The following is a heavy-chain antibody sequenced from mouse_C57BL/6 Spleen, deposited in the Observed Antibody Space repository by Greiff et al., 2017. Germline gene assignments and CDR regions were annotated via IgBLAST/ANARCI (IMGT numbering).Heavy chain of an antibody. Sequence: QVQLKESGAELVKPGASVKISCKASGYAFSSYWMNWVKQRPGKGLEWIGQIYPGDGDTNYTGKFKGKATLTADKSSSTAYMQLSSLTSEDSAVYFCARTGTYYRAMDYWGQGTSVTVSS. J-gene: IGHJ4*01. V-gene: IGHV1-80*01. D-gene: IGHD2-10*01. CDR2: IYPGDGDT. CDR1: GYAFSSYW. CDR3: ARTGTYYRAMDY.